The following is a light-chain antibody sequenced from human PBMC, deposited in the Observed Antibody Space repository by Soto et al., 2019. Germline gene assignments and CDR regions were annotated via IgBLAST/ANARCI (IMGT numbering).Light chain of an antibody. CDR2: HAS. CDR1: QRVSTSY. CDR3: QQYGNSPRT. J-gene: IGKJ3*01. Sequence: ETVLTQSPGTLSLSPGDRATLSCRASQRVSTSYLAWYQQKPGQAPRLLIYHASPRATGIPDRFSGSGSGTDFTHTISRLEPEDFAVYYCQQYGNSPRTFGPGTKVDIK. V-gene: IGKV3-20*01.